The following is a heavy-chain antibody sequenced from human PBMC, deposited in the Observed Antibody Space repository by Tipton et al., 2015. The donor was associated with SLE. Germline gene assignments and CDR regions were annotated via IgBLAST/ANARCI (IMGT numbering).Heavy chain of an antibody. Sequence: TLSLTCTVSGGSISSGSYYWSWIRQPAGQGLEWIGHIYTRGSTNYNPSLTSRVTISVDTSKNQFSLKLSSVTAADTAVYYCARHIDSGGYYYNYYGMDVWGQGTTVTVSS. CDR3: ARHIDSGGYYYNYYGMDV. CDR1: GGSISSGSYY. V-gene: IGHV4-61*09. D-gene: IGHD1-26*01. CDR2: IYTRGST. J-gene: IGHJ6*02.